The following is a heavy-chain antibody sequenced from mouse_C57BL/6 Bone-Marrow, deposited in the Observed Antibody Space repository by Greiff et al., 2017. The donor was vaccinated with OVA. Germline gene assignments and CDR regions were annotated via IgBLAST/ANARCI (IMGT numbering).Heavy chain of an antibody. CDR2: ISYDGSN. Sequence: DVKLQESGPGLVKPSQSLSLTCSVTGYSITSGYYWNWIRQFPGNKLEWMGYISYDGSNNYNPSLKNRISITRDTSKNQFFLKLNSVTTEDTATYYCAKHYYGSSLAYWGQGTLVTVSA. V-gene: IGHV3-6*01. CDR1: GYSITSGYY. CDR3: AKHYYGSSLAY. J-gene: IGHJ3*01. D-gene: IGHD1-1*01.